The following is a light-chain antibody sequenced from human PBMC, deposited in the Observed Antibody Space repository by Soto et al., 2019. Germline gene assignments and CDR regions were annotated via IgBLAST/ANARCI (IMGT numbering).Light chain of an antibody. CDR2: EVS. J-gene: IGLJ1*01. CDR1: GSDVGSYNY. Sequence: QSALTQPASVSGSPGQSITISCTGTGSDVGSYNYVSWYQQHPGKAPNLMIYEVSDRPSGISSRFSGSKSGNTASLTISGLQTEDEADYYCSSYTSSSTLFGTGTKVTVL. V-gene: IGLV2-14*01. CDR3: SSYTSSSTL.